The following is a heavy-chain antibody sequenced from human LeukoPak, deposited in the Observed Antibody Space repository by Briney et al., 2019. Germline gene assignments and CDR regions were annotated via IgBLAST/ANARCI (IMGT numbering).Heavy chain of an antibody. CDR3: GRARAGSPAHYFDY. V-gene: IGHV4-59*01. CDR1: GGSISSYY. J-gene: IGHJ4*02. CDR2: IYYSGST. Sequence: SETLSLTCTVSGGSISSYYWSWIRQPPGKGLEWIGYIYYSGSTNYNPSLKSRVTISVDTSKNQFSLKLSSVTAADTAVYYCGRARAGSPAHYFDYWGQGTLVTVSS. D-gene: IGHD6-19*01.